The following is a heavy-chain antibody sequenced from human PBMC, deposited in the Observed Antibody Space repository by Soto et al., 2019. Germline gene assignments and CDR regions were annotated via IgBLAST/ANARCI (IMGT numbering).Heavy chain of an antibody. D-gene: IGHD3-9*01. CDR1: GGSISSSSYY. V-gene: IGHV4-39*01. CDR3: ARLITIFLIGPLLQ. CDR2: IYYSGST. J-gene: IGHJ4*02. Sequence: QLQLQESGPGLVKPSETLSLTCTVSGGSISSSSYYWGWIRQPPGKGLEWIGSIYYSGSTYYNPSLKSRVTISVDTSKNQFSLKLSSVTAADTAVYYCARLITIFLIGPLLQWGQGTLVTVSS.